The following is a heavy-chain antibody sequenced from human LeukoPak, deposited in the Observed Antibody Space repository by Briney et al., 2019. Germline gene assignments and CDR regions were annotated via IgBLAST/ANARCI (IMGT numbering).Heavy chain of an antibody. Sequence: SETLSLTCAVYGGSFSGYYWSWIRQPPGKGLEWIGEINHSGSTNYNPSLKSRVTISVDTSKNQFSLKLSSVTAADTAVYYCARGRLGSPGGMDVWGQGTAVTVSS. CDR1: GGSFSGYY. CDR3: ARGRLGSPGGMDV. D-gene: IGHD6-25*01. CDR2: INHSGST. V-gene: IGHV4-34*01. J-gene: IGHJ6*02.